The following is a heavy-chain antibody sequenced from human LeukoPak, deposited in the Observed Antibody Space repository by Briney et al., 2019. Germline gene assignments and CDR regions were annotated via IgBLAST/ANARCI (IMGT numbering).Heavy chain of an antibody. D-gene: IGHD4-17*01. CDR3: ARGYGDYDAFDI. CDR1: GFTFSSYG. Sequence: GGSLRLSCAASGFTFSSYGMHWVRQAPGKGLEWVAVIWYDGSNKYYADSVKGRFTIFRDNSRNTLYLQMNSLRAEDTAVYYCARGYGDYDAFDIWGQGTMVTVSS. CDR2: IWYDGSNK. J-gene: IGHJ3*02. V-gene: IGHV3-33*01.